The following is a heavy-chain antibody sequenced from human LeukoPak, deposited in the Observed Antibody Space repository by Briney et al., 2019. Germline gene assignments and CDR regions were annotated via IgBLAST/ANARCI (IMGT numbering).Heavy chain of an antibody. CDR2: IHHTGST. CDR3: ASRSGYYPIGYYGMAV. D-gene: IGHD3-3*01. J-gene: IGHJ6*02. Sequence: SQTLSLTCSVSGGSITSGPYYWTWIRQHPGKGLEWIGYIHHTGSTSYHPSLKSRVSISLDTSKNQFSLKLTSVTAADTAVYYCASRSGYYPIGYYGMAVWGQGTKVTVSS. V-gene: IGHV4-31*03. CDR1: GGSITSGPYY.